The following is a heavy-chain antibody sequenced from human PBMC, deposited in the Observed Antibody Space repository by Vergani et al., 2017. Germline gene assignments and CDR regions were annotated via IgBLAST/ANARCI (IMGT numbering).Heavy chain of an antibody. J-gene: IGHJ6*02. CDR1: GATFRSNT. CDR2: IIPVLGKT. Sequence: VQLVQSGAEVKKPGESLKISCKASGATFRSNTISWVRQVPGQGLEWMGRIIPVLGKTKYAQDFQGRLTITADTSTSTAYMELTSLRSQDTAVYYCARDPRGYGGDPEDYYYGMDVWGQGTTVTVSS. D-gene: IGHD2-21*02. V-gene: IGHV1-69*09. CDR3: ARDPRGYGGDPEDYYYGMDV.